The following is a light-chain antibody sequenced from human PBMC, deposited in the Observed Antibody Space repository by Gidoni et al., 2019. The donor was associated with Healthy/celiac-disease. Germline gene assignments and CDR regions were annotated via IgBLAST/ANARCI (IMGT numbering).Light chain of an antibody. CDR1: QSVSSSY. V-gene: IGKV3-20*01. CDR2: SAA. Sequence: ERVLTQSPGTLSLSPGERATISCRASQSVSSSYLAWYQQKPGQAPRLRIYSAASRATGIPDRFSCSASWTDFTLTISRLETEDFSVQYCQQYGSALTFGRXTKVEIK. J-gene: IGKJ4*01. CDR3: QQYGSALT.